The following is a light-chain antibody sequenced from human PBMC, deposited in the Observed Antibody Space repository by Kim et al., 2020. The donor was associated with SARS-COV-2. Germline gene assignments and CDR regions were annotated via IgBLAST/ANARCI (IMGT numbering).Light chain of an antibody. CDR3: QQSYTTLGIS. CDR2: AVS. CDR1: QNMNNY. J-gene: IGKJ4*01. V-gene: IGKV1-39*01. Sequence: SVGERITITCRASQNMNNYLNWYQQKPGTAPKLLISAVSTLQSGVPSRFSGGGSGTVFTLTISSLQPEDFATYYCQQSYTTLGISFGGGTKVDIK.